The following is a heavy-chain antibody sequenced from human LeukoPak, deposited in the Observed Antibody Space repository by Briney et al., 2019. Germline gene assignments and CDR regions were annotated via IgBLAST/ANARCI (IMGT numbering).Heavy chain of an antibody. V-gene: IGHV3-7*01. Sequence: GGSLRLSCAASGFTFRSYAMSWVRQAPGKGLEWVANIKQDGSEKYYVDSVKGRFTISRDNTKNSLYLQMNSLTAEDTAVYYCARDRIVASGYFDYWGQGTLVTVSS. CDR1: GFTFRSYA. CDR3: ARDRIVASGYFDY. D-gene: IGHD2/OR15-2a*01. CDR2: IKQDGSEK. J-gene: IGHJ4*02.